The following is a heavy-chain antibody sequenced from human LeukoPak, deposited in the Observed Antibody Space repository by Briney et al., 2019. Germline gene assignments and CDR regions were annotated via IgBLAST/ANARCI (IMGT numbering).Heavy chain of an antibody. D-gene: IGHD1-20*01. J-gene: IGHJ3*02. CDR2: IYSGGST. CDR1: GFTVSSNY. CDR3: ARDITGPRGMDI. Sequence: GGSLRLSCAASGFTVSSNYMSWVRQAPGKGLEWVSVIYSGGSTYYADSVKGRFTISRDNAKNSLYLQMNSLRAEDAPVYYCARDITGPRGMDIWGQGTMVTVSS. V-gene: IGHV3-53*01.